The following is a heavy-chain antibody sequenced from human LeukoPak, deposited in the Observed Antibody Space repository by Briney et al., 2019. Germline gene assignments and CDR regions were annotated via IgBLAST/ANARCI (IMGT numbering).Heavy chain of an antibody. CDR3: VAAPSKSSAFDI. CDR1: GFTFSNYD. D-gene: IGHD6-13*01. V-gene: IGHV3-13*05. Sequence: GGSLRLSCAASGFTFSNYDMHWVRHGTGKSLEWVSATGTAGDPYYPGSVEGRFTISRENAKNSLYLQMNSLRGGDTAVYYCVAAPSKSSAFDIWGQGTMVTVSS. CDR2: TGTAGDP. J-gene: IGHJ3*02.